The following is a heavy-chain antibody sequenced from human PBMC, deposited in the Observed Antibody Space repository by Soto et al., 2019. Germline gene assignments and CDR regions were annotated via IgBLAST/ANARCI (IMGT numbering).Heavy chain of an antibody. D-gene: IGHD1-26*01. V-gene: IGHV3-21*01. CDR3: TRDQGGSYDSWFDP. CDR2: ISSGGSYI. CDR1: FTFSMYS. Sequence: EVQVVESGGGLVQPGGSLRLSCSFTFSMYSMNWVRQAPGKGLGRVASISSGGSYIKYADSVKGRFTISRDNAKNSVSLQTNSLRVDDTAVYFCTRDQGGSYDSWFDPWGQGPLVTVAS. J-gene: IGHJ5*02.